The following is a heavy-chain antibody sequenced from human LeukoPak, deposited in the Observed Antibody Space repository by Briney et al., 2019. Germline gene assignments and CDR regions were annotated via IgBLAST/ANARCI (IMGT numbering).Heavy chain of an antibody. Sequence: GGSLRLSCAVSGFTFSTYAMSWVRQTPGKGLEWVSLISGSGGNTYYADSVKGRSTISRDNSKNTLYLQMNSLRAEDTAVYYCAKIRDCTNGVCPEWFDPWGQGTLVTVSS. V-gene: IGHV3-23*01. J-gene: IGHJ5*02. CDR3: AKIRDCTNGVCPEWFDP. CDR2: ISGSGGNT. CDR1: GFTFSTYA. D-gene: IGHD2-8*01.